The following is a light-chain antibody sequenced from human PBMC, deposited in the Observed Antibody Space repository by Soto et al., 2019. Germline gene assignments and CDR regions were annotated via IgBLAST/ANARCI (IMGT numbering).Light chain of an antibody. CDR1: SSDVGGYNY. CDR2: DVR. V-gene: IGLV2-14*03. J-gene: IGLJ1*01. CDR3: ASLASSTTYV. Sequence: TQPASVSGPPGHSVTISCTGTSSDVGGYNYVSWYQQHPGKAPKLLIYDVRSRPSGVSNRFSGSKSGNTASLTISGLLAEDEADYYCASLASSTTYVFGPGTKVTVL.